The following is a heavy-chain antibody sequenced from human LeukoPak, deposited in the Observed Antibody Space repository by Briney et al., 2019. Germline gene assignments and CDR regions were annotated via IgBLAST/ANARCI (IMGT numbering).Heavy chain of an antibody. D-gene: IGHD4-23*01. J-gene: IGHJ4*02. CDR2: ITSSSSYI. V-gene: IGHV3-21*01. CDR3: ARDRETTVVTLKPFSFDY. CDR1: GFTFSTYN. Sequence: GGSLRLSCTASGFTFSTYNMNWVRQAPGKGLEWVSSITSSSSYIYYADSVKGRFTISRDNAKNSLYLQMNSLRAEDTAVYYCARDRETTVVTLKPFSFDYWGQGTLVTVSS.